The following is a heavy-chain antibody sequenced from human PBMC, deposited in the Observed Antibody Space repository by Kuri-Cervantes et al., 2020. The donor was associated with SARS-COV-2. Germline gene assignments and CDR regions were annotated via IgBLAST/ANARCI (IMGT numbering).Heavy chain of an antibody. D-gene: IGHD2-2*01. CDR2: INHSGST. V-gene: IGHV4-34*01. Sequence: GSLRLSCAVYGGSFSGYYWSWIRQPPGKGLEWIGEINHSGSTYYNPSLKSRVTISVDTSKNRFSLKLSSVTAADTAVYYCARAVARGVPAALGLGLYYYYGMDVWGQGTTVTVSS. J-gene: IGHJ6*02. CDR3: ARAVARGVPAALGLGLYYYYGMDV. CDR1: GGSFSGYY.